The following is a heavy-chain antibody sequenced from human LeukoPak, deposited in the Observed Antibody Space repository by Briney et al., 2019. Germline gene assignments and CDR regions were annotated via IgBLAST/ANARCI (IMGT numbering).Heavy chain of an antibody. D-gene: IGHD6-6*01. J-gene: IGHJ4*02. CDR2: ISSSSSYI. Sequence: GGALRLSCAASGFTFISYIMNWVRQAPGKGLEGVSSISSSSSYIYYADSVKGRFTISRDNAKNSLYLQMNSLRDEDTAVYYCARGLPPGRSSSPFDYWGQGTLVTVSS. CDR1: GFTFISYI. CDR3: ARGLPPGRSSSPFDY. V-gene: IGHV3-21*01.